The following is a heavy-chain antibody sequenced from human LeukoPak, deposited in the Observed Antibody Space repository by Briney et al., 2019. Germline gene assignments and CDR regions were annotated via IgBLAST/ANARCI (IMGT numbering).Heavy chain of an antibody. CDR3: ASSYDSSGYYDY. D-gene: IGHD3-22*01. V-gene: IGHV3-21*01. J-gene: IGHJ4*02. CDR1: GFTFSSYS. Sequence: GGSLRLSCVASGFTFSSYSMAWVRQTPGKGLEWVSGISGSGGSTHYPDSVKGRFTISRDNAKNSLYLQMNSLRAEDTAVYYCASSYDSSGYYDYWGQGTLVTVSS. CDR2: ISGSGGST.